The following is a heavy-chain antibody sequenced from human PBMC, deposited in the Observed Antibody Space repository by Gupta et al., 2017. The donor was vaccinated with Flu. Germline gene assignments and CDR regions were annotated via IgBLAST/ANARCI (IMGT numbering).Heavy chain of an antibody. CDR1: GFTFDEYT. CDR3: VKGAFREYGSSSGNS. V-gene: IGHV3-43*01. Sequence: EVQLVESGGVVVQPGGSLRLSCAASGFTFDEYTMHWVRQLPGKGLEWVSLTSWDGGTTYYGDSVKGRFTVSRDNSKNFLYLQMNSLRIEDTALYYWVKGAFREYGSSSGNSWGQGTLVTVSS. CDR2: TSWDGGTT. J-gene: IGHJ4*02. D-gene: IGHD6-6*01.